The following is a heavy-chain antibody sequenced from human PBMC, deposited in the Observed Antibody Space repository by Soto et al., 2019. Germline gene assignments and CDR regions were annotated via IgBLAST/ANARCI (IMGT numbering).Heavy chain of an antibody. CDR3: ASYNYDFWSGYLQYNWFDP. J-gene: IGHJ5*02. CDR2: ISGSGRST. Sequence: GGSLRLSCAASGFTFSSYAMSWVRQAPGKGLEWVSAISGSGRSTYYADSVKCRFTISRDNSKNTLYLQMNSLRAEDTAVYYCASYNYDFWSGYLQYNWFDPWGQGTLVTVSS. CDR1: GFTFSSYA. D-gene: IGHD3-3*01. V-gene: IGHV3-23*01.